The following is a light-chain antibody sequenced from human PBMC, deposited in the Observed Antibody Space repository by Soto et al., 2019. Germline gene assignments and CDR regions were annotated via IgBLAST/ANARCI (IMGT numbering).Light chain of an antibody. CDR2: GAS. Sequence: EIVLTQSPGTLSLSPGERATLSCRASQSVSSSYLAWYQQKPGQAPRLLIYGASSRATGIPDRFSGSGSGTDFTLTISRLEPEDFAVYYCQQYNNWPLITFGGGTKVDIK. CDR1: QSVSSSY. CDR3: QQYNNWPLIT. V-gene: IGKV3-20*01. J-gene: IGKJ4*01.